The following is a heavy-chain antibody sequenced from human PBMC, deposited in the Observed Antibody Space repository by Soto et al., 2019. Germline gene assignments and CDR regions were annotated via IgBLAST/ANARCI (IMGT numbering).Heavy chain of an antibody. J-gene: IGHJ4*02. D-gene: IGHD3-9*01. Sequence: DVQLVESGGGLVKPGGSLRLSCAASGFSFSNAWMNWVRQAPGKGLEWVGHIKSKLDGGTTDYTAPVQDRFTISRDDSKNTLFLHMNSLKSDDTAVYYCTTGGVLRYFDWQPGQYYFDNWGQGTLVTVSS. CDR3: TTGGVLRYFDWQPGQYYFDN. CDR1: GFSFSNAW. V-gene: IGHV3-15*07. CDR2: IKSKLDGGTT.